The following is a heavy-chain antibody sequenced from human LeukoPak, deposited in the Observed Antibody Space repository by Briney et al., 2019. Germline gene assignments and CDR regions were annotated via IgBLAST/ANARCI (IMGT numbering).Heavy chain of an antibody. J-gene: IGHJ3*02. CDR1: GFTFSDYY. D-gene: IGHD6-19*01. CDR3: AAVVGWAFDI. V-gene: IGHV3-11*01. Sequence: GGSLRLSCAASGFTFSDYYMSWIRQAPGKGLEWVSYNSSAGSTMYYADSVKGRFTISRDNAKNSLSLQVYSLRAEDTAVYYCAAVVGWAFDIWGQGTMVTVSS. CDR2: NSSAGSTM.